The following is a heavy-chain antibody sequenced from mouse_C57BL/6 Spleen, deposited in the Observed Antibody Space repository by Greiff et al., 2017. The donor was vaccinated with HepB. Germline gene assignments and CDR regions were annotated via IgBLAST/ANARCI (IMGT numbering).Heavy chain of an antibody. Sequence: QVQLQQSGAELVKPGASVKLSCKASGYTFTSYWMQWVKQRPGQGLEWIGEIDPSDSYTNYNQKFKGKATLTVDTSSSTAYMQLSSLTSEDSAVYYCALSYDGYPFAYWGQGTLVTVSA. D-gene: IGHD2-3*01. CDR3: ALSYDGYPFAY. CDR2: IDPSDSYT. V-gene: IGHV1-50*01. J-gene: IGHJ3*01. CDR1: GYTFTSYW.